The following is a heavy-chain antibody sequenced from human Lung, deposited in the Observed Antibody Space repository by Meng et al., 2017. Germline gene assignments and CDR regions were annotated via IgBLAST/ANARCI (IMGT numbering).Heavy chain of an antibody. CDR1: GYTFTSYG. J-gene: IGHJ4*02. Sequence: QVQLVQSGAEVKKPGASVKVSCKASGYTFTSYGISWVRQAPGQGLEWMGWISAYNGNTPSSPPLPCRVPMTTDTSTSTAYMELRSLRSDDTAVYYCARDGTVLSSRSASGYWGQGTLVTVSS. V-gene: IGHV1-18*01. CDR3: ARDGTVLSSRSASGY. D-gene: IGHD4-17*01. CDR2: ISAYNGNT.